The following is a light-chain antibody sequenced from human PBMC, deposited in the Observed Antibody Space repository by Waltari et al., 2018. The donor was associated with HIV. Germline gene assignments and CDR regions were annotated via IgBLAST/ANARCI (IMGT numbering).Light chain of an antibody. V-gene: IGLV2-8*01. CDR2: EVN. J-gene: IGLJ2*01. Sequence: QSALTQPPSASGSLGQSVTISCTGRSSYVGRYAYVSWYQQHPGKAPKLLIFEVNKRPSGVPDRFSGSKSGNTASLTVSGLQAEDEAEYSCSSYAGINPVIFGGGTTLTVL. CDR3: SSYAGINPVI. CDR1: SSYVGRYAY.